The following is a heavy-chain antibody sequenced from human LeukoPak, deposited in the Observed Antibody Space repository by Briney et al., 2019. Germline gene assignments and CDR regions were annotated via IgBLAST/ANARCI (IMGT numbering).Heavy chain of an antibody. CDR1: GGSISSSSYY. J-gene: IGHJ4*02. D-gene: IGHD6-19*01. V-gene: IGHV4-39*01. CDR2: IYYSGST. CDR3: ARYSSGRVFDY. Sequence: SETLSLTCTVSGGSISSSSYYWGWLRQPPGKGLEWIGSIYYSGSTYYHPSLKSRVTISVDTSKNQFSLKLSSVTAADTAVYYCARYSSGRVFDYWGQGTLVTVSS.